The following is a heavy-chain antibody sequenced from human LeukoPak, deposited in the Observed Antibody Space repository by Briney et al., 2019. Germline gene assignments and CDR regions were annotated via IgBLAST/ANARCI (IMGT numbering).Heavy chain of an antibody. CDR3: ARWRSNYYDSSGYVPRAFDI. CDR2: IYYSGST. Sequence: GSLRLSCAASGFTVSSNYMSWIRQPPGKGLEWIGYIYYSGSTNYNPSLKSRVTISVDASKNQFSLKLSSVTAADTAVYYCARWRSNYYDSSGYVPRAFDIWGQGTMVTVSS. V-gene: IGHV4-59*02. D-gene: IGHD3-22*01. CDR1: GFTVSSNY. J-gene: IGHJ3*02.